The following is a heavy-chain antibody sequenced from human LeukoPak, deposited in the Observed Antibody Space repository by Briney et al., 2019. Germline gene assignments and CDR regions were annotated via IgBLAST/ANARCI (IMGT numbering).Heavy chain of an antibody. CDR1: GFTFSSYS. V-gene: IGHV3-21*01. D-gene: IGHD6-6*01. CDR2: ISSSSSYI. J-gene: IGHJ4*02. Sequence: GGSLRLSCAASGFTFSSYSMNWVRQAPGKGLEWVSSISSSSSYICYADSVKGRFTISRDNAKNSLYLQMNSLRAEDTAVYYCARDVLAARDFDYWGQGTLVTVSS. CDR3: ARDVLAARDFDY.